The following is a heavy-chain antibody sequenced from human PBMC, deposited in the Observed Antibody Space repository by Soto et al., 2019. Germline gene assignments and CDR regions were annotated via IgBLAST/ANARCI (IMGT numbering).Heavy chain of an antibody. CDR2: ISGSGGST. CDR1: GFTFSSYA. D-gene: IGHD3-9*01. CDR3: AKITEGLTGYYMAPPLINFDY. Sequence: GGSLRLSCAASGFTFSSYAMSWVRQAPGKGLEWVSAISGSGGSTYYADSVKGRFTISRDNSNNTLYLKMNGLIAEDTAVYYCAKITEGLTGYYMAPPLINFDYWGQGTLVTVSS. J-gene: IGHJ4*02. V-gene: IGHV3-23*01.